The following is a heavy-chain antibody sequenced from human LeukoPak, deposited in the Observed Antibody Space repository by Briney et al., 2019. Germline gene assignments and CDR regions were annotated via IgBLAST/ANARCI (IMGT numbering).Heavy chain of an antibody. CDR2: ISYDGSNK. V-gene: IGHV3-30*03. J-gene: IGHJ3*02. CDR3: ARPKEQWLVDDALDI. CDR1: GFTVANDR. D-gene: IGHD6-19*01. Sequence: GGSLRLSCAASGFTVANDRMSWVRQAPGKGLEWVAVISYDGSNKYYADSVKGRFTISRDNSKNTLYLQMNSLRAEDTVVFYCARPKEQWLVDDALDIWGQGTMVTVSS.